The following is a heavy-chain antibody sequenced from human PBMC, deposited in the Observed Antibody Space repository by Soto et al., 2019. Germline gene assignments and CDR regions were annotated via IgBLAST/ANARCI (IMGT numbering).Heavy chain of an antibody. D-gene: IGHD3-3*01. CDR3: ARDRRNLGYYDFWIGLILGDAFDI. CDR2: ISAYNGNT. J-gene: IGHJ3*02. Sequence: GASVKVSCKASGYTFTSYGISWVRQAPGQGLEWMGWISAYNGNTNYAQKLQGRVTMTTDTSTSTAYMELRSLRSDDTAVYYCARDRRNLGYYDFWIGLILGDAFDIWGQGTMVTVSS. V-gene: IGHV1-18*04. CDR1: GYTFTSYG.